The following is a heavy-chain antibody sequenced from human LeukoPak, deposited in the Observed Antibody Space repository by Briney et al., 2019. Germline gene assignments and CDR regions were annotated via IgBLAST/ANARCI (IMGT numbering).Heavy chain of an antibody. D-gene: IGHD2-2*01. V-gene: IGHV4-30-2*01. Sequence: SETLSLTCAVSGGSISSGGYSWSWIRQPPGKGLEWIGYIYHSGSTYYNPSLKSRVTMSVDTSKNQFSLKLSSVTAADTAVYYCARVYQPQYYYYYMDVWGKGTTVTVSS. CDR2: IYHSGST. CDR1: GGSISSGGYS. CDR3: ARVYQPQYYYYYMDV. J-gene: IGHJ6*03.